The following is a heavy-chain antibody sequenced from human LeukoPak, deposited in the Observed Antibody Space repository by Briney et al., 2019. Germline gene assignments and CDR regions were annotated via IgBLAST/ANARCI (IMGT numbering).Heavy chain of an antibody. CDR1: GGSISSGGYY. CDR3: ARVYTAMSTTAFDY. CDR2: IYYSGST. Sequence: SETLSLTCTVSGGSISSGGYYWSWIRQHPGKGLEWIGYIYYSGSTYYNPSLKSRVTISVDTSKNQFSLKLSSVTAADTAVYYCARVYTAMSTTAFDYWGEGTLVTVYS. D-gene: IGHD5-18*01. J-gene: IGHJ4*02. V-gene: IGHV4-31*03.